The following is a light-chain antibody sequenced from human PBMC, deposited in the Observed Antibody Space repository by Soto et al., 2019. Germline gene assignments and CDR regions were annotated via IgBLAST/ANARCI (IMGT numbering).Light chain of an antibody. CDR3: QQYNSYPT. CDR2: KAS. V-gene: IGKV1-5*03. CDR1: QSISSW. J-gene: IGKJ1*01. Sequence: DIQMTQSPSTLSASVGDRVTITCRASQSISSWLAWYQQKPGKAPKLLIYKASSLESGVPPRFSGRGSGTEFTLTISSLQPDVVATYYCQQYNSYPTFGQGTKVEIK.